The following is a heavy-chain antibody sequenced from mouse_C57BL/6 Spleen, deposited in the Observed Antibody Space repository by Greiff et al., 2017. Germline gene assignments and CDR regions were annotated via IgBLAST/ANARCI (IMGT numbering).Heavy chain of an antibody. CDR1: GYTFTSYW. J-gene: IGHJ2*01. CDR2: INPSSGYT. V-gene: IGHV1-7*01. D-gene: IGHD4-1*01. Sequence: VQLQQSGAELAKPGASVKLSCKASGYTFTSYWMHWVKQRPGQGLEWIGYINPSSGYTKYNQKFKDQATLTADKSSSTAYMQLSSLTYEDSAVYYGARGRFQDWDYFDDWGQRTTRPVSS. CDR3: ARGRFQDWDYFDD.